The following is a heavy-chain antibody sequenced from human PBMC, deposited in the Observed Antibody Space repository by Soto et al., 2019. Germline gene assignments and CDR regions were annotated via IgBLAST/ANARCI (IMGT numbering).Heavy chain of an antibody. J-gene: IGHJ6*02. CDR3: TTDRQQGLANYGMDV. D-gene: IGHD6-19*01. CDR1: GFTFSNAW. Sequence: EVQLLESGGGLVKPGGSLRLSCAASGFTFSNAWMNWVRQAPGKGLEWVGRIKSKTDGGTTDYAAPVKGRFTISRDDSENTLYLQMTSLKTEDTAVYYCTTDRQQGLANYGMDVWGQGTTVTVSS. CDR2: IKSKTDGGTT. V-gene: IGHV3-15*07.